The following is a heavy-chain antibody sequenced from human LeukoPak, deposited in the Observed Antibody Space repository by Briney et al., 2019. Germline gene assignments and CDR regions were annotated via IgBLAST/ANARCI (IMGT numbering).Heavy chain of an antibody. Sequence: PSETLSLTCTVSGGSISSSSYYWGWIRQPPGKGLEWIGSIYYSGNTYYNPSLKSRVTISADTSKKQFSLKLSSVTAADTAMYYCARFSTILVAPPRVFDYWGQGTLVTVSS. D-gene: IGHD3-22*01. CDR3: ARFSTILVAPPRVFDY. J-gene: IGHJ4*02. CDR2: IYYSGNT. V-gene: IGHV4-39*01. CDR1: GGSISSSSYY.